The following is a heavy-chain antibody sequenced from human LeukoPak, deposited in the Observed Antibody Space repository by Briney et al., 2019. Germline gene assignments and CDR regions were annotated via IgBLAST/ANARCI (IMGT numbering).Heavy chain of an antibody. Sequence: SVKASCKASGGTFSSYAISWVRQAPGQGLEWMGGIIPIFGTANYAQKFQGRVTITADESTSTAYMELSSLRSEDTAVYYCLRTRHYYDSSGYFYFDYWGQGTLVTVSS. D-gene: IGHD3-22*01. CDR3: LRTRHYYDSSGYFYFDY. V-gene: IGHV1-69*01. J-gene: IGHJ4*02. CDR2: IIPIFGTA. CDR1: GGTFSSYA.